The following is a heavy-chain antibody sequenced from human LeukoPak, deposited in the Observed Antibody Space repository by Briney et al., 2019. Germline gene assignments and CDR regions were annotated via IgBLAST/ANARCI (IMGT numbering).Heavy chain of an antibody. CDR3: AKENSSGWYVAEYFQH. CDR2: IWYDGSNK. CDR1: GFTFSSYG. D-gene: IGHD6-19*01. Sequence: AGGSLRLSCAASGFTFSSYGMHWVRQAPGKGREWVAVIWYDGSNKYYADSVKGRFTISRDNSKNTLYLQMNSLTAEDTAVYYCAKENSSGWYVAEYFQHWGQGTLVTVSS. V-gene: IGHV3-33*06. J-gene: IGHJ1*01.